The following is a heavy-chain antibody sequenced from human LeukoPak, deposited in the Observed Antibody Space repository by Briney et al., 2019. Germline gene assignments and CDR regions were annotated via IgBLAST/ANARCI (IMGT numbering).Heavy chain of an antibody. CDR3: ARVGAAAGMKYYYGMDV. D-gene: IGHD6-13*01. CDR2: INPSGGST. CDR1: GYTFTSYY. V-gene: IGHV1-46*01. Sequence: ASVKVSCKASGYTFTSYYMHWVRQAPGQGLEWMGIINPSGGSTSYAQKFQGRVTMTRDTSTSTVYMELSSLRSEDTAVYYCARVGAAAGMKYYYGMDVWGQGTTVTVSS. J-gene: IGHJ6*02.